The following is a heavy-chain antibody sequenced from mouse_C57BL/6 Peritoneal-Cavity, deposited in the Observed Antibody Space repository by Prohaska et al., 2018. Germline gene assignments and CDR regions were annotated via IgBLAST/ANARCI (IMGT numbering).Heavy chain of an antibody. CDR3: ARDYDFDY. D-gene: IGHD1-1*01. CDR1: GSTFTSYW. Sequence: RPGSSVKLSCQASGSTFTSYWMDWVKQRPGQCLEWIGNIYPSDSETHYNQKFKDKGTLTVDKSSSTAYMQLSSLTSEDSAVYYCARDYDFDYWGQGTTLTVSS. CDR2: IYPSDSET. J-gene: IGHJ2*01. V-gene: IGHV1-61*01.